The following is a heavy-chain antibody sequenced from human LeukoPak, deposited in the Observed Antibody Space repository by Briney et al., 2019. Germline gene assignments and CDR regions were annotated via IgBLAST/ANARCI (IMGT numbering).Heavy chain of an antibody. CDR3: AREYTALGFDY. J-gene: IGHJ4*02. V-gene: IGHV3-21*01. CDR1: GLTFNNSG. D-gene: IGHD5-18*01. Sequence: GGSLRLSCAASGLTFNNSGMLWVRQAPGKGLEWVSSISSSSTYTYYADSVKGRFTISRDNAKKSLYLQMNSLRAEDTAVYYCAREYTALGFDYWGQGTLVTVSS. CDR2: ISSSSTYT.